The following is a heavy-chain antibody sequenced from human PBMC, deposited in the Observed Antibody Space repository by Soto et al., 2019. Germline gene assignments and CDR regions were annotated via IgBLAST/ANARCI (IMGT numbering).Heavy chain of an antibody. Sequence: QVQLVESGGGVVQPGRSLRLSCAASGFTFSSYGMHWVRQAPGKGLEWVAVISYDGSNKYYADSVKGRFTISRDNSKNTLYLQMNSLRAEATAVYYCATLDSQAWFDPWGQGTLVTVSS. V-gene: IGHV3-30*03. J-gene: IGHJ5*02. CDR3: ATLDSQAWFDP. D-gene: IGHD1-1*01. CDR2: ISYDGSNK. CDR1: GFTFSSYG.